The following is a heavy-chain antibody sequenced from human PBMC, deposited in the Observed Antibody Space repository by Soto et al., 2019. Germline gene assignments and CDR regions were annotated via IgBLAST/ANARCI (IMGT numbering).Heavy chain of an antibody. J-gene: IGHJ6*02. CDR1: GYTFTSYD. D-gene: IGHD5-18*01. CDR3: ARGGGYSYGYPYYGMDV. Sequence: ASVKVSCKASGYTFTSYDINWVRQATGQGLEWMGWMNPNSGSTGYAQKFQGRVTMTRNTSISTAYMELSSLRSEDTAVYYCARGGGYSYGYPYYGMDVWGQGTTVTVSS. V-gene: IGHV1-8*01. CDR2: MNPNSGST.